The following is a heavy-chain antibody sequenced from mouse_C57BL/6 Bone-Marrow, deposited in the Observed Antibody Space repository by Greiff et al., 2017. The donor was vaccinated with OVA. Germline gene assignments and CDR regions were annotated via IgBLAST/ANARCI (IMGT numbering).Heavy chain of an antibody. D-gene: IGHD2-4*01. CDR1: GYTFTNYW. CDR2: IYPGGGYT. J-gene: IGHJ2*01. V-gene: IGHV1-63*01. CDR3: AREYYDYELYYFDY. Sequence: VQLVESGAELVRPGTSVKMSCKASGYTFTNYWIGWAKQRPGHGLEWIGDIYPGGGYTNYNEKFKGKATLTADKSSSTAYMQFSSLTSEDSAIYYCAREYYDYELYYFDYWGQGTTLTVSS.